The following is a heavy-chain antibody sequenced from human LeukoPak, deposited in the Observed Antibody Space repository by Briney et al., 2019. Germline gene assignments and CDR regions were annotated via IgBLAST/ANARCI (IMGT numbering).Heavy chain of an antibody. D-gene: IGHD1-14*01. CDR2: ISGSGDST. V-gene: IGHV3-23*01. Sequence: PGGSLRLSCAAAGFTFSSYAMSWVRQAPGKGLDWVSVISGSGDSTYYVDSVKGRFTISRDNSKNTLYLQMNSLRVEDTAVYYCAKGSGINHYHWIDPWGQGTLVTVSS. J-gene: IGHJ5*02. CDR3: AKGSGINHYHWIDP. CDR1: GFTFSSYA.